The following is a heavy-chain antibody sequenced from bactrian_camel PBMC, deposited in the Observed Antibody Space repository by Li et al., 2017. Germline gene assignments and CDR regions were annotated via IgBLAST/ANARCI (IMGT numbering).Heavy chain of an antibody. J-gene: IGHJ4*01. D-gene: IGHD5*01. CDR2: TISGDGKT. V-gene: IGHV3S66*01. Sequence: QLVESGGGSAQAGGSLRLSCIVSGFTFDDFDMGWYRQAQGNECELVGTISGDGKTFYTDSMKGRITISLDDDKKTVYLQIDSLKPEDTARYFCSADWARDVGLGCVSQGTQVTVS. CDR1: GFTFDDFD.